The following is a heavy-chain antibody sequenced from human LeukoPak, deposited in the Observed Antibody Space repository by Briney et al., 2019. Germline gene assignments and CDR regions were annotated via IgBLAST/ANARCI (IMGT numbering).Heavy chain of an antibody. CDR3: ARGYSTSWTYYFDY. CDR1: DGAISGYY. D-gene: IGHD6-13*01. CDR2: MYYGGST. Sequence: SETLSLTCTVSDGAISGYYWGWIRQPPGKGLGWIGHMYYGGSTNYNPSLKSRVTISADTSKNQFSLKLSSVSAADTAVYYCARGYSTSWTYYFDYWGQGALVTVSS. V-gene: IGHV4-59*01. J-gene: IGHJ4*02.